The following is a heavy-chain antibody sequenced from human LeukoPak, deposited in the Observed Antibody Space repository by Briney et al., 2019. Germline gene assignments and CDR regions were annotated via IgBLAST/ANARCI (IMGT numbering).Heavy chain of an antibody. CDR2: FDPQDVET. D-gene: IGHD6-19*01. CDR1: GYTLTELS. Sequence: ASVKVSCKVSGYTLTELSMHWVRQAPGKGLEWMGEFDPQDVETLYAQKFQGRVTMNEHTSTDTAYMERSSLRSEDTAVYYRATGAAAGTPHGCDIWVQGTMVSVSS. V-gene: IGHV1-24*01. CDR3: ATGAAAGTPHGCDI. J-gene: IGHJ3*02.